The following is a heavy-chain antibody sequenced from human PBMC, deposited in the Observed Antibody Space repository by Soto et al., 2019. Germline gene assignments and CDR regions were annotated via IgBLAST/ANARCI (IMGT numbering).Heavy chain of an antibody. Sequence: SGPTLVNPTQTLTLTCPFSGFSLSTSGVGVGWIRQPPGKALEWLALIYWDDDKRYSPSLKSRLTITKDTSKNQVVLTMTNMDPVDTATYYCAHRPSYCSGGSCYSGFDPWGQGTLVTVSS. J-gene: IGHJ5*02. V-gene: IGHV2-5*02. CDR1: GFSLSTSGVG. CDR3: AHRPSYCSGGSCYSGFDP. CDR2: IYWDDDK. D-gene: IGHD2-15*01.